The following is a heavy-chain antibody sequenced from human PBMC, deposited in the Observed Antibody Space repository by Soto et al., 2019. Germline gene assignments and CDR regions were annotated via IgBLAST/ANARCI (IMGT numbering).Heavy chain of an antibody. CDR2: INAGNGNT. CDR1: GYTFTSYA. D-gene: IGHD2-21*01. V-gene: IGHV1-3*01. J-gene: IGHJ2*01. Sequence: QVQLVQSGAEVKKPGASVNVSCKASGYTFTSYAMHWVRQAPGQRLEWMGWINAGNGNTKYSQKFQGRVTITRDTAESTAYMELSSLRSEDTAVYYCARVPGYSIGDLWGRGTLVTVSS. CDR3: ARVPGYSIGDL.